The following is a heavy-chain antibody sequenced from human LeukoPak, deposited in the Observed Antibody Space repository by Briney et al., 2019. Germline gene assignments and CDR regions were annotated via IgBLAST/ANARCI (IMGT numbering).Heavy chain of an antibody. CDR2: IYNSGST. D-gene: IGHD3-10*01. J-gene: IGHJ4*02. CDR3: ARQTFGVLYFDS. Sequence: SQTLSLTCIVSGGSLSRGSYYWSWIRQPAGKGLEWMGRIYNSGSTNYNPSLKSRVTISTDMSKNQISLKLSSVTAADTAVYYCARQTFGVLYFDSWGQGTLVIVSS. CDR1: GGSLSRGSYY. V-gene: IGHV4-61*02.